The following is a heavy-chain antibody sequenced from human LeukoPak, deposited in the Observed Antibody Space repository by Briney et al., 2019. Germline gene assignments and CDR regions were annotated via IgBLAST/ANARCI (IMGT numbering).Heavy chain of an antibody. J-gene: IGHJ3*02. CDR2: IIPIFGTA. V-gene: IGHV1-69*05. D-gene: IGHD1-7*01. Sequence: SVKVSCKASGGTLSGYAISWVRQAPGQGLEWMGGIIPIFGTANYAQKFQGRVTITTDESTSTAYMELSSLRSEDTAVYYCARDHLELRGDGIDIWGQGTMVTVSS. CDR1: GGTLSGYA. CDR3: ARDHLELRGDGIDI.